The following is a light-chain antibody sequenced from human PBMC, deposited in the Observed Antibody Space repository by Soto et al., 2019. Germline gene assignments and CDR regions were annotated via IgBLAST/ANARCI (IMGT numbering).Light chain of an antibody. CDR2: GAS. J-gene: IGKJ5*01. V-gene: IGKV3-15*01. CDR1: QSVSSN. CDR3: QQYNNWPSIT. Sequence: EIVMTQSPATLSVSPGERATLSCRASQSVSSNLAWYQREPGQAPRLLIYGASTRATGIPARFSGSGSGTEFTLTISSLQSEDFAVYYCQQYNNWPSITFGQGTRLEIK.